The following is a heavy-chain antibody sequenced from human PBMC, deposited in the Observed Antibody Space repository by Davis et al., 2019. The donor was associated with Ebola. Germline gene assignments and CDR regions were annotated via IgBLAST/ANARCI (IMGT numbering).Heavy chain of an antibody. CDR2: IYYSGST. D-gene: IGHD3-22*01. CDR3: ARAGGYDSSGYFDY. Sequence: PSETLSLTCTVSGGSISSYYWSWIRQPPGKGLEWIGYIYYSGSTNYNPSLKSRVTISVDTSKNQFSLKLSSVTAADTAVYYCARAGGYDSSGYFDYWGQGTLVTVSS. J-gene: IGHJ4*02. V-gene: IGHV4-59*01. CDR1: GGSISSYY.